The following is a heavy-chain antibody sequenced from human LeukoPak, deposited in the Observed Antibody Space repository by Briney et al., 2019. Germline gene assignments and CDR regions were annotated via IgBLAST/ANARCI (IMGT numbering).Heavy chain of an antibody. CDR2: ISSSGST. CDR3: ARGPYSYDSSGAFDI. J-gene: IGHJ3*02. Sequence: SETLYLTCTVSGDSISSGDYYWSWIRQPAGKGLEWIGRISSSGSTNYNPSLKSRVTISVDTSKNQFSLKLSSVTAADTAVYFCARGPYSYDSSGAFDIWGQGTMVTVSS. V-gene: IGHV4-61*02. D-gene: IGHD3-22*01. CDR1: GDSISSGDYY.